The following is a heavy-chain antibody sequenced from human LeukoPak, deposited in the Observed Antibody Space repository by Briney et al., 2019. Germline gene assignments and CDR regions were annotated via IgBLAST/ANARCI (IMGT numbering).Heavy chain of an antibody. J-gene: IGHJ3*02. CDR3: ARVLLWFGELSYAFDI. D-gene: IGHD3-10*01. CDR1: GITVSSSY. CDR2: IYSGGST. V-gene: IGHV3-66*01. Sequence: GGSLRLSCAASGITVSSSYMSWVRQLPGKGLEWVSVIYSGGSTYYADSVKGRFTISRDNSKNTLYLQMNSLRAEDTAVYYCARVLLWFGELSYAFDIWGQGTMVTVSS.